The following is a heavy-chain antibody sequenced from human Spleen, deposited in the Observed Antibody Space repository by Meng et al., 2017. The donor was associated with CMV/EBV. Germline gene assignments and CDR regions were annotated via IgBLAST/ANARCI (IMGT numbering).Heavy chain of an antibody. J-gene: IGHJ4*02. CDR3: AKDRAFYDFWSGYSVDY. CDR2: ISYDGSNK. V-gene: IGHV3-30*04. Sequence: FTFSSEGMAWVRQAPGKGREWVAVISYDGSNKYYADSVKGRFTISRDNSKNTLYLQMNSLRAEDTAVYYCAKDRAFYDFWSGYSVDYWGQGTLVTVSS. CDR1: FTFSSEG. D-gene: IGHD3-3*01.